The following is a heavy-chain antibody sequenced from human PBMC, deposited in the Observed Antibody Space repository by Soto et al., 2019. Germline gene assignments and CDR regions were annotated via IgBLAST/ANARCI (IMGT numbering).Heavy chain of an antibody. CDR3: ARGAGSPTYYYGMDV. J-gene: IGHJ6*02. CDR2: IFYSGST. D-gene: IGHD2-15*01. CDR1: GDSISSSSYY. Sequence: PSETLSLTCTVSGDSISSSSYYWGWIRXPPGKGLEWIGSIFYSGSTYYNPSLKSRVTISVDTSKNQFSLNLSSVTAADTAEYYCARGAGSPTYYYGMDVSGQGTTVTVSS. V-gene: IGHV4-39*01.